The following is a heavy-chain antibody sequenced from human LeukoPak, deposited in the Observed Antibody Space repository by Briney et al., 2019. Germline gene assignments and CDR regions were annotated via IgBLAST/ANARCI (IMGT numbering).Heavy chain of an antibody. J-gene: IGHJ4*02. CDR1: GITFSNYA. V-gene: IGHV3-23*01. CDR2: ISGSAHKI. CDR3: AGRPTGYSSGYIH. D-gene: IGHD5-18*01. Sequence: GGSLRLSCVASGITFSNYAVSWVRQAPVKGLDWVSVISGSAHKIRYADSVKGRFTISRDNSENIVYLQMNNLRVEDTAVYYCAGRPTGYSSGYIHWGQGTLVTVSS.